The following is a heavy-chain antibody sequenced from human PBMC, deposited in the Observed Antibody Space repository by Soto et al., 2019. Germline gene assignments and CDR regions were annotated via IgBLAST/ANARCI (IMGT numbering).Heavy chain of an antibody. CDR3: VNDKSSGSHLES. CDR2: IWSDGSYR. V-gene: IGHV3-33*06. Sequence: QVQLVESGGGVVQPVRSLRLSCAASGFTFYIYGMHWVRQAPGKGLELMAAIWSDGSYRYYADSVKGRFTISRDNSKNTLYLPMDSLRLEDTAVYYCVNDKSSGSHLESWGQGPLVTVSS. J-gene: IGHJ4*02. D-gene: IGHD1-26*01. CDR1: GFTFYIYG.